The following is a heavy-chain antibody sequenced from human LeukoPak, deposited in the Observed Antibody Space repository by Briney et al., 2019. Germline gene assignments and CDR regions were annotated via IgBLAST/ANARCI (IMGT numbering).Heavy chain of an antibody. CDR3: ERADDGFAY. Sequence: GGSLRLSCAASGFTVRNETMSWVRQAPGKGLEWVSLIYSGGSTYYADSVKGRFTIYRDSSKNMLYLQMNSLRTEDTAVYYCERADDGFAYWGQGTLVTVSS. V-gene: IGHV3-53*01. CDR1: GFTVRNET. D-gene: IGHD4-17*01. J-gene: IGHJ4*02. CDR2: IYSGGST.